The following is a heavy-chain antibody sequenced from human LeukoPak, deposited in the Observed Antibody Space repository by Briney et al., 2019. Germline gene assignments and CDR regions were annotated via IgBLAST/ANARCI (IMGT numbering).Heavy chain of an antibody. Sequence: GSLRLSCAASGFTFSSYAMHWVRQAPGKGLEWVAVISYDGSNKYYADSVKGRFTISRDNSKNTLYLQMNSLRAEDTAVYYCEAVEQWLVRVNYYFDYWGQGTLVTVSS. CDR3: EAVEQWLVRVNYYFDY. J-gene: IGHJ4*02. CDR1: GFTFSSYA. CDR2: ISYDGSNK. D-gene: IGHD6-19*01. V-gene: IGHV3-30-3*01.